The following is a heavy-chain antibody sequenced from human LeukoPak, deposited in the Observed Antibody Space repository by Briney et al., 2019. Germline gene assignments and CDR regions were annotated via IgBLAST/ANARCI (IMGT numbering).Heavy chain of an antibody. CDR3: ARDVGYDPLTDSYMDV. CDR2: TTYRGRA. CDR1: GASISGGDYY. V-gene: IGHV4-30-4*08. D-gene: IGHD3-9*01. Sequence: LSLTCTVSGASISGGDYYWSWIRQSPGKGLEWIGYTTYRGRASYSPSLAIRASITVDTSKNQFSLKVRSVTVADAAVYFCARDVGYDPLTDSYMDVWGKGATVIVSS. J-gene: IGHJ6*03.